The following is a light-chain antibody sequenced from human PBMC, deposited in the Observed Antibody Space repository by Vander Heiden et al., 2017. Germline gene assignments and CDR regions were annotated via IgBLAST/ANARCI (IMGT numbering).Light chain of an antibody. CDR1: QSVLYSSSNKNY. CDR3: QQEYSTPRT. J-gene: IGKJ1*01. V-gene: IGKV4-1*01. Sequence: DIVMTQSPDSLAVFLGERATINCKSSQSVLYSSSNKNYLAWFQQKPGQPPKLLIYWASTRESGVPDRFSGGGSGTDFTLTISSLQAEDVAVYYCQQEYSTPRTFGQGTKVEIK. CDR2: WAS.